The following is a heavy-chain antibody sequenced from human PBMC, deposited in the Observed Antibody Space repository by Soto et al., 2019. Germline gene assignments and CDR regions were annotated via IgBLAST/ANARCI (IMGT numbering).Heavy chain of an antibody. V-gene: IGHV4-30-2*01. J-gene: IGHJ5*02. D-gene: IGHD2-2*01. CDR1: GCSISSGDYY. Sequence: SETLSLTCTFSGCSISSGDYYRRWIRQPPGKGLEWIGYIYYSRSTYYNPSLKSRVTISVDRSKNQFSLKLSSVTAADTAVYYCARVPDRWGQGTLVTVSS. CDR2: IYYSRST. CDR3: ARVPDR.